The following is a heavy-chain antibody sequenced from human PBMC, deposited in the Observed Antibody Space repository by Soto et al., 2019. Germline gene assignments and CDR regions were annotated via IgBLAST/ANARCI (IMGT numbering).Heavy chain of an antibody. CDR3: ARHYISSIVLMVYAGYYYGMAV. V-gene: IGHV5-10-1*01. D-gene: IGHD2-8*01. CDR2: IDPSDSYT. CDR1: GYSFTSYC. J-gene: IGHJ6*01. Sequence: PGESLKISCKVSGYSFTSYCIIWVRQMPGKGLEWRGMIDPSDSYTNYSPSFQGHVTISADKSISTAYLQWSSRKAWDTAMYYCARHYISSIVLMVYAGYYYGMAVWGHGNTVTVSS.